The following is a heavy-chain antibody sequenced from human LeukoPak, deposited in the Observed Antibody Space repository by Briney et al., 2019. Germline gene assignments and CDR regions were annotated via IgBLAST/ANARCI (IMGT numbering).Heavy chain of an antibody. CDR1: GGSISSGSYY. Sequence: SETLSLTCTVSGGSISSGSYYWSWIRQPAGKGLEWIGRIYTSGSTNYNPSLKSRVTISVDTSKNQFSLKLSSVTAADTAVYYCARGQRSSSSYKYYFDYWGQGTLVTVSS. CDR2: IYTSGST. CDR3: ARGQRSSSSYKYYFDY. V-gene: IGHV4-61*02. D-gene: IGHD6-6*01. J-gene: IGHJ4*02.